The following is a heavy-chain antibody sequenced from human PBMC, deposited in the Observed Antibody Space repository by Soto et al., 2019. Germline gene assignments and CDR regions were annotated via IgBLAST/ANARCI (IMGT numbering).Heavy chain of an antibody. CDR2: IIPIFGTA. V-gene: IGHV1-69*13. Sequence: GASMKVSCKASGYTFTRYGISWVRQAPGQGLGWMGGIIPIFGTANYAQKFQGRVTITADESTSTAYMELSSLRSEDTAVYYCARGATVVTDYFDYWGQGTLVTVSS. CDR1: GYTFTRYG. J-gene: IGHJ4*02. D-gene: IGHD4-17*01. CDR3: ARGATVVTDYFDY.